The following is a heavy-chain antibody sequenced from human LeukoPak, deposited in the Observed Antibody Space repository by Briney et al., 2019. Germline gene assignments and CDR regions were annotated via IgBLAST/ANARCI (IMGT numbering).Heavy chain of an antibody. CDR2: IYYSGST. V-gene: IGHV4-59*08. Sequence: SETLSLICNVSGGSISSYYWGWIRQPPGKGLEWIGYIYYSGSTNYNPSLKSRVTISGDTSKNQFSLKLSSVTAADTAVYYCARTYYYDSNGYPPRPRAFDIWGQGTMVTVSS. CDR1: GGSISSYY. J-gene: IGHJ3*02. CDR3: ARTYYYDSNGYPPRPRAFDI. D-gene: IGHD3-22*01.